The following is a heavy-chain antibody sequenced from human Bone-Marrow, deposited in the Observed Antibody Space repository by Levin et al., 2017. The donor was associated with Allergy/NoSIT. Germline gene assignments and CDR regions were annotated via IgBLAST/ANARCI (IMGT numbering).Heavy chain of an antibody. J-gene: IGHJ4*02. V-gene: IGHV3-23*01. CDR2: ISGSGGST. CDR1: GFTFSSYA. D-gene: IGHD3-3*01. Sequence: GESLKISCAASGFTFSSYAMSWVRQAPGKGLEWVSAISGSGGSTYYADSVKGRFTISRDNSKNTLYLQMNSLRAEDTAVYYCAKLTNTIFGVVITHFDYWGQGTLVTVSS. CDR3: AKLTNTIFGVVITHFDY.